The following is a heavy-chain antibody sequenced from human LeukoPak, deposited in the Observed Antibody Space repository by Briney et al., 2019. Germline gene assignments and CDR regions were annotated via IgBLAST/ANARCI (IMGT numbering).Heavy chain of an antibody. CDR2: IYYSGST. V-gene: IGHV4-59*01. CDR1: GGSISSYY. CDR3: VAYYDTAFDI. D-gene: IGHD3-22*01. J-gene: IGHJ3*02. Sequence: SETLCLTCTVSGGSISSYYWSWIRQPPGKGLEWIGYIYYSGSTNYNPSLKSRVTISVDTSKNQFSLKLSSVTAADTAVYYCVAYYDTAFDIWGQGTMVTVSS.